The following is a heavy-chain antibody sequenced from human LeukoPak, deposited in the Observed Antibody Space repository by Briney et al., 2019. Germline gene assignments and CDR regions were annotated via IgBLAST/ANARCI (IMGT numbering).Heavy chain of an antibody. CDR2: ISTYNGNT. J-gene: IGHJ4*02. D-gene: IGHD1-26*01. CDR3: AGSVIVGATEFDS. CDR1: GYTFTSYG. V-gene: IGHV1-18*01. Sequence: ASVKVSCKASGYTFTSYGFNWVRQAPGQGLEWMGWISTYNGNTNYAQKFQGRVTMTTEASTSTAYMELRSLRSDDTAVYYCAGSVIVGATEFDSWGLGTLVTVSS.